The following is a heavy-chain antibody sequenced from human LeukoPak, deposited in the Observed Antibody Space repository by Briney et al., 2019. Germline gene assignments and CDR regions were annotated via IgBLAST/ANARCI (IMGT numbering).Heavy chain of an antibody. Sequence: GGSLRLSCAASRFTFSSYAMHWVRQAPGKGLEWVAVISYDGSNKYYADSVKGRFTISRDNAKNSLYLQMNSLRAEDTAVYYCARDDGYYDFWSGYYCPFDYWGQGTLVTVSS. J-gene: IGHJ4*02. CDR2: ISYDGSNK. V-gene: IGHV3-30-3*01. D-gene: IGHD3-3*01. CDR3: ARDDGYYDFWSGYYCPFDY. CDR1: RFTFSSYA.